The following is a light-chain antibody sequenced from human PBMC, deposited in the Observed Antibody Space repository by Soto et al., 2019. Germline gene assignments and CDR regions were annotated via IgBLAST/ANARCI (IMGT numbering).Light chain of an antibody. CDR1: QSVSTRS. J-gene: IGKJ4*01. Sequence: EIVLTQSPGTLSLSPRERATLSCRVSQSVSTRSLAWYQQKPGQAPRLLIYGASTRATAIPARFSGSGSGTEFTLTISSLQSEDFAVYYCEQYNNWPHAFGGGTKV. CDR2: GAS. V-gene: IGKV3-15*01. CDR3: EQYNNWPHA.